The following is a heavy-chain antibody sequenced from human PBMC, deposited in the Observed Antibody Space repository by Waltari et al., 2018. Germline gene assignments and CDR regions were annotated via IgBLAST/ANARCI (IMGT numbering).Heavy chain of an antibody. D-gene: IGHD3-22*01. J-gene: IGHJ4*02. CDR2: IYSGGDT. CDR1: GFTVSNNY. Sequence: EVQLAESGGGLVQPGGSLRISCAASGFTVSNNYMSWVRQAPGKGLGWVSRIYSGGDTQYADSVKGRFTISRDNSKNTLYLQMNSLRVEDTAVYYCARNPRYDSPDWGQGTLVTVSS. V-gene: IGHV3-66*02. CDR3: ARNPRYDSPD.